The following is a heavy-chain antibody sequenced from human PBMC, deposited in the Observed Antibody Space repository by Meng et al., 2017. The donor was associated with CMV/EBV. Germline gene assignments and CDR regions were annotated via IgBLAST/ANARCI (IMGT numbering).Heavy chain of an antibody. Sequence: GGSLRPSCAASGFTFSSYDMHWVRQATGKGLEWVSAIGTAGDTYYPASVKGRFTISRENAKNSLYLQMNSLRAGDTAVYYCARARAGGSYVDYWGQGTLVTVSS. CDR3: ARARAGGSYVDY. J-gene: IGHJ4*02. D-gene: IGHD1-26*01. CDR2: IGTAGDT. CDR1: GFTFSSYD. V-gene: IGHV3-13*01.